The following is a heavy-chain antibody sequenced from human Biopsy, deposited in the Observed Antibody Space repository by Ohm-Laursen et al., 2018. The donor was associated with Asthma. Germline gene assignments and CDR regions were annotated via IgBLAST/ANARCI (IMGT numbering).Heavy chain of an antibody. V-gene: IGHV4-31*03. CDR2: IHHRGNT. CDR1: GYSMSNGGHY. J-gene: IGHJ6*02. D-gene: IGHD3-3*01. CDR3: ARDYYDFWNRSVYTYFGMDV. Sequence: TLSLTRSVSGYSMSNGGHYWTWVRQHPGKGLEWIGNIHHRGNTKYNPSLKSRLSFSVDTSKNQFSLKLSSVTAADTAIYFCARDYYDFWNRSVYTYFGMDVWGRGTTVVVSS.